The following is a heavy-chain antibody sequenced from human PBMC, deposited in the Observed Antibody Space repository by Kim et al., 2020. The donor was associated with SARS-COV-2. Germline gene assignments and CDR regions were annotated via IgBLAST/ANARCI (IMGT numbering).Heavy chain of an antibody. J-gene: IGHJ4*02. Sequence: ASVKVSCKASVYTFTSYDINWVRQATGQGLEWMGWMNPNSGNTGYAQKFQGRVTMTRDTSISTAYMELSSLRSEDTAMYYCARARGDLDYWGQGTLVTVSS. CDR1: VYTFTSYD. V-gene: IGHV1-8*01. CDR2: MNPNSGNT. D-gene: IGHD3-16*01. CDR3: ARARGDLDY.